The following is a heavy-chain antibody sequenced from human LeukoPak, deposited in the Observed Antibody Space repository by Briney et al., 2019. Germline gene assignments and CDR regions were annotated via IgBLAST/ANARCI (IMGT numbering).Heavy chain of an antibody. J-gene: IGHJ4*02. Sequence: PGGSLRLSCAASGFTFSSFEMDWVRQAPGKGLEWISYMSSRDNTRYYAESVRGRFTMSRDNAKNSLYLQMNSLRAEDTAVYYCARDAYNWNPNDYFDYWGQGILVTVSS. V-gene: IGHV3-48*03. CDR1: GFTFSSFE. D-gene: IGHD1-20*01. CDR2: MSSRDNTR. CDR3: ARDAYNWNPNDYFDY.